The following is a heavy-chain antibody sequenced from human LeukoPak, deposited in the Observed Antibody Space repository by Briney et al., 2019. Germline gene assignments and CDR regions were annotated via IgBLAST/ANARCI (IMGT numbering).Heavy chain of an antibody. CDR3: AKDSSGYYPTLSDY. CDR1: GFTFSTYA. D-gene: IGHD3-22*01. CDR2: ISGSGDST. Sequence: GGSLRLSCAASGFTFSTYAMSWVRQAPGRGLEWVSAISGSGDSTYYADSVKGLFTISRDNSKNTLYLQMNSLRVEDTALYYCAKDSSGYYPTLSDYWGQGTLVTVSS. V-gene: IGHV3-23*01. J-gene: IGHJ4*02.